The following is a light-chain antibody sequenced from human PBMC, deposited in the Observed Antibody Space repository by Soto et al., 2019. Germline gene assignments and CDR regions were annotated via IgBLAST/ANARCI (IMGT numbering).Light chain of an antibody. CDR2: DVS. CDR1: SSDVGDYNY. J-gene: IGLJ1*01. CDR3: CSYAGGYTHV. V-gene: IGLV2-11*01. Sequence: QSALTQPRSVSGSPGQSVTISCTGTSSDVGDYNYVSWYQQHPGKAPKLMIYDVSERPSGVPDRFSGSKSGNTASLTISGLQAEDEADYYCCSYAGGYTHVFGTGTQLTVL.